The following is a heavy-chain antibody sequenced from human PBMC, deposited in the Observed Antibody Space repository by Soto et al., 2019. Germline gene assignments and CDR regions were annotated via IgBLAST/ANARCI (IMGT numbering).Heavy chain of an antibody. Sequence: PGGSLRLSCAASGFIFSSYAMNWVRQTQEKGLEWVSSISSTSSYTHYSDSAKGRFTISRDNANNSLFLQMNSLRAEDTATYYCARDLALAGNYWGQGVLVTVSS. D-gene: IGHD6-19*01. CDR3: ARDLALAGNY. V-gene: IGHV3-21*01. CDR1: GFIFSSYA. J-gene: IGHJ4*02. CDR2: ISSTSSYT.